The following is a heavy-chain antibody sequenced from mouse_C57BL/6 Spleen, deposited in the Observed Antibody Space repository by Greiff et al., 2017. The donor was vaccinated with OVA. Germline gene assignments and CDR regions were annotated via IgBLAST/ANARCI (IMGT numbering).Heavy chain of an antibody. D-gene: IGHD2-4*01. Sequence: EVKLMESGGGLVKPGGSLKLSCAASGFTFSDYGMHWVRQAPEKGLEWVAYISSGSSTIYYADTVKGRFTISRDNAKNTLFLQMTSLRSEDTAMYYCAIYYDYDVGGYFDYWGQGTTLTVSS. J-gene: IGHJ2*01. CDR3: AIYYDYDVGGYFDY. V-gene: IGHV5-17*01. CDR2: ISSGSSTI. CDR1: GFTFSDYG.